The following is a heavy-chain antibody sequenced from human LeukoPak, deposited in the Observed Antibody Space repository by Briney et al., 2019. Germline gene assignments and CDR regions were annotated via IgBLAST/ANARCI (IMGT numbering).Heavy chain of an antibody. CDR3: ARAPPITIFGVVSYWFDP. Sequence: PSETLSLTCTVSGGSISSYYWSWIRQPPGKGLEWIGYIYYSGSTNYNPSLKSRVTISVDTSKNQFSLKLSSVTAADTAVYYCARAPPITIFGVVSYWFDPWGQGTLVTVSS. D-gene: IGHD3-3*01. V-gene: IGHV4-59*01. CDR2: IYYSGST. CDR1: GGSISSYY. J-gene: IGHJ5*02.